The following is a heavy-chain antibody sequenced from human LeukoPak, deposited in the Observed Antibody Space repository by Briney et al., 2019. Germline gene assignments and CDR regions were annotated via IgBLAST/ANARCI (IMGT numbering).Heavy chain of an antibody. CDR3: AIFEGYCSSTSCYWVPFDP. Sequence: SVKVSCKASGGTFSSYAISWVRQAPGQGLEWMGGINPIFGTANYAQKFQGRVTITADESTSTAYMELSSLRSEDTAVYYCAIFEGYCSSTSCYWVPFDPWGQGTLVTVSS. CDR2: INPIFGTA. CDR1: GGTFSSYA. J-gene: IGHJ5*02. D-gene: IGHD2-2*01. V-gene: IGHV1-69*13.